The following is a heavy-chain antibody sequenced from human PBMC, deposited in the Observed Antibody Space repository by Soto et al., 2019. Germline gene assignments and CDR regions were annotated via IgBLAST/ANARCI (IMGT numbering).Heavy chain of an antibody. CDR2: IYYSGST. V-gene: IGHV4-31*03. Sequence: SETLSLTCTVSGGSISSGGYYWSWIRQHPGKGLEWIGYIYYSGSTYYNPSLKSRVTISVDTSKNQFSLKLSSVTAADTAVYYCARVAGTYYYYMDVWGKGTTVTVSS. J-gene: IGHJ6*03. D-gene: IGHD3-10*01. CDR1: GGSISSGGYY. CDR3: ARVAGTYYYYMDV.